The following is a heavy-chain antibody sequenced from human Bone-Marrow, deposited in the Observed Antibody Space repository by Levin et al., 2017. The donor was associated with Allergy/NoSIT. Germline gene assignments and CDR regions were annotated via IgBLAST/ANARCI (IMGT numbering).Heavy chain of an antibody. Sequence: PGGSLRLSCEASGFSFSTFAMSWVRQAPGKGLEWVSAISGRGGSTYYTDSVKGRFTISRDNSKDTVYLQMNSLTAADTAVYYCAKGCDGLVPLMAFFDIWGQGALVTVSS. CDR1: GFSFSTFA. D-gene: IGHD3/OR15-3a*01. CDR3: AKGCDGLVPLMAFFDI. V-gene: IGHV3-23*01. CDR2: ISGRGGST. J-gene: IGHJ5*02.